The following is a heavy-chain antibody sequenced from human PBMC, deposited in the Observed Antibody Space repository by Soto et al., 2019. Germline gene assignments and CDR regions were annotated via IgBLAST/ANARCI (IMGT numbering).Heavy chain of an antibody. V-gene: IGHV3-7*01. CDR2: IKQDGSEK. CDR3: ARSGGGPRFPMYYFDY. D-gene: IGHD2-15*01. J-gene: IGHJ4*02. CDR1: GFTFSSYW. Sequence: GGSLRLSCAASGFTFSSYWMSWVRQAPGKGLEWVANIKQDGSEKYYVDSVKGRFTISRDNAKNSLYLQMNSLRAEDTAVYYCARSGGGPRFPMYYFDYWGQGTLVTVSS.